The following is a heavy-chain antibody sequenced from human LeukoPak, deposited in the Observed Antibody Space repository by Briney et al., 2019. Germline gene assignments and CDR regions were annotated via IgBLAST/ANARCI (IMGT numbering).Heavy chain of an antibody. Sequence: SETLPLTCVVYGGYLLNYYWGWIRQPPGKGMEWIGDVNASGSNKYHPSPKSRVTISVDTSKNQFSLNLSSVTASDTDVYYCARAMSIAALLQIIIDYWGQGTLVTVSS. J-gene: IGHJ4*02. V-gene: IGHV4-34*01. CDR1: GGYLLNYY. CDR3: ARAMSIAALLQIIIDY. CDR2: VNASGSN. D-gene: IGHD6-6*01.